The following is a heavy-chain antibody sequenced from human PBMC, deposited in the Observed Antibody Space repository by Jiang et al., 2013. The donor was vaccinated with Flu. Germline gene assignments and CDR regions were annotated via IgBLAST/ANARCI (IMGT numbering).Heavy chain of an antibody. CDR3: ARWLEGSRGFDY. D-gene: IGHD6-19*01. CDR2: ISSSGSTI. Sequence: QLVESGGGLVQPGGSLRLSCAASGFTFSSYEMNWVRQPPGKGLEWVSYISSSGSTIYYADSVKGRFTISRDNAKNSLYLQMNSLRAEDTAVYYCARWLEGSRGFDYWGQGTLVTVSS. J-gene: IGHJ4*02. V-gene: IGHV3-48*03. CDR1: GFTFSSYE.